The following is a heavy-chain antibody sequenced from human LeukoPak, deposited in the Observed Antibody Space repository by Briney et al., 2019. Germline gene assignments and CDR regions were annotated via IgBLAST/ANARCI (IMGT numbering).Heavy chain of an antibody. CDR1: GYTFTSYA. CDR2: INTNTGNP. D-gene: IGHD2-21*02. CDR3: ARGITADAFDI. V-gene: IGHV7-4-1*02. J-gene: IGHJ3*02. Sequence: ASVTVSCKASGYTFTSYAMNWVRQAPGQGLEWMGWINTNTGNPTFAQGFTGRFVFSLDTSVSTAYLQISSLKAEDTAVYYCARGITADAFDIWGQGTMVTVSS.